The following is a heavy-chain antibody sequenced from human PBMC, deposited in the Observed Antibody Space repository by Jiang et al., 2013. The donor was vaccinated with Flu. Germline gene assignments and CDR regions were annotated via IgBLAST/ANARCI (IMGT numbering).Heavy chain of an antibody. CDR3: ARLFPPPHYDILTGYFDY. J-gene: IGHJ4*02. D-gene: IGHD3-9*01. V-gene: IGHV5-51*01. CDR2: IYPGDSDT. Sequence: RQMPGKGLEWMGIIYPGDSDTRYSPSFQGQVTISADKSISTAYLQWSSLKASDTAMYYCARLFPPPHYDILTGYFDYWGQGTLVTVSS.